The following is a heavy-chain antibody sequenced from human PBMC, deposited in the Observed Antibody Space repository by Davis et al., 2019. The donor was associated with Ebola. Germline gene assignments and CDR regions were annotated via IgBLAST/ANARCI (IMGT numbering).Heavy chain of an antibody. CDR1: GGSISSGDYY. CDR2: IYYSGST. CDR3: ARLTGVVIYYYYYGMDV. Sequence: PSETLSLTCTVSGGSISSGDYYWSWIRQPPGKGLEWIGYIYYSGSTYYNPSLKSRVTISVDTSKNQFSLKLSSVTAADTAVYYCARLTGVVIYYYYYGMDVWGQGTTVTVSS. V-gene: IGHV4-30-4*01. J-gene: IGHJ6*02. D-gene: IGHD3-3*01.